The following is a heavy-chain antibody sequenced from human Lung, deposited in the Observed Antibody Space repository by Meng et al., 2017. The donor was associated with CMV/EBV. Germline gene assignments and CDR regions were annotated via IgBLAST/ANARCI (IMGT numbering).Heavy chain of an antibody. CDR2: IKQDGSEK. CDR1: GFTFSSYW. CDR3: ARGTAPNDY. J-gene: IGHJ4*02. D-gene: IGHD2-8*02. V-gene: IGHV3-7*01. Sequence: GGSLRLSCAASGFTFSSYWMTWVRQAPGKGLEWVANIKQDGSEKYYVESVKGRFTISRDNAKNSLYLQMNSLRVEDTAMYYCARGTAPNDYWAQGPVVTVSS.